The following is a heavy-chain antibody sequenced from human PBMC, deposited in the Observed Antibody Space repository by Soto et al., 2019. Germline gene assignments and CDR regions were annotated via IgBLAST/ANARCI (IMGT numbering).Heavy chain of an antibody. J-gene: IGHJ5*02. CDR1: GFTVSSNY. Sequence: EVQLVESGGGLVQPGGSLRLSCAASGFTVSSNYMSWVRQAPGKGLEWVSVIYSGGSTYYAVSVKGGFTISRHNSTNTLYLQMNSLRAEDTAVYYCARAILTGYYLGWFDPWGQGTLVTVSS. CDR2: IYSGGST. V-gene: IGHV3-53*04. CDR3: ARAILTGYYLGWFDP. D-gene: IGHD3-9*01.